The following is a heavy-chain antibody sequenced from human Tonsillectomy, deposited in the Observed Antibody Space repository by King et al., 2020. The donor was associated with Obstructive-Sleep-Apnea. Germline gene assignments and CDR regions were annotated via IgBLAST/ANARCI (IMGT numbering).Heavy chain of an antibody. J-gene: IGHJ4*02. V-gene: IGHV3-23*04. CDR3: AKDLAGSGYYEYYFDY. CDR1: GFTFSSYA. CDR2: ISGSGGST. Sequence: VQLVESGGGLVQPGGSLRLFCAASGFTFSSYAMSWVRQAPGKGLEWVSAISGSGGSTYYADSVKGRFTISRDNSKNTLYLQMNSLRAEDTAVYYCAKDLAGSGYYEYYFDYWGQGTLVTVSS. D-gene: IGHD3-22*01.